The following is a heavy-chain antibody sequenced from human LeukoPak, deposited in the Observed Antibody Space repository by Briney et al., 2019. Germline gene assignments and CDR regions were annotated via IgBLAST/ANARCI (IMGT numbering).Heavy chain of an antibody. CDR3: ATKRNYYDSSGYYYVFDY. D-gene: IGHD3-22*01. Sequence: GTLRLSCAASGFTFSSYGMSWVRQAPGKGLEWVANIKQDGSEKYYVDSVKGRFTISRDNAKNSLYLQMNSLRAEDTAVYYCATKRNYYDSSGYYYVFDYWGQGTLVTVSS. V-gene: IGHV3-7*03. CDR1: GFTFSSYG. CDR2: IKQDGSEK. J-gene: IGHJ4*02.